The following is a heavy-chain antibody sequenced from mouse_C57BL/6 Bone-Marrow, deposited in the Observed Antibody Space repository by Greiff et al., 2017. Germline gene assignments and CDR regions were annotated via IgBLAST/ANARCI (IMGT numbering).Heavy chain of an antibody. CDR3: ARRGGWLLPRYWYFDV. CDR2: INPYNGGT. J-gene: IGHJ1*03. Sequence: EVQLQQSGPVLVKPGASVKMSCKASGYTFTDYYMNWVKQSHGKSLEWIGVINPYNGGTSYNQKFKGKATLTVDKSSSTAYMELNSLTSEDSAVYYCARRGGWLLPRYWYFDVWGTGTTVTVSS. D-gene: IGHD2-3*01. CDR1: GYTFTDYY. V-gene: IGHV1-19*01.